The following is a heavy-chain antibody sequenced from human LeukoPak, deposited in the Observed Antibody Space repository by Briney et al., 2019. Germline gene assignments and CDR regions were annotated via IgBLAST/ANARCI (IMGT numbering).Heavy chain of an antibody. V-gene: IGHV4-39*07. Sequence: SSETLSLTCTVSGGSISSNDYYWDWIRQPPGMGLEYIGSIYYSGSTYYNPSLKSRVTISVDKSKNQFSLKLSSVTAADTAVYYCARAYYDSSGYPLHFDYWGQGTLVTVSS. CDR1: GGSISSNDYY. CDR3: ARAYYDSSGYPLHFDY. CDR2: IYYSGST. D-gene: IGHD3-22*01. J-gene: IGHJ4*02.